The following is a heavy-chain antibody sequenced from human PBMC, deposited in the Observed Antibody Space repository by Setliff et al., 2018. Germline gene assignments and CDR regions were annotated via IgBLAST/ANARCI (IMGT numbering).Heavy chain of an antibody. V-gene: IGHV4-39*01. CDR1: GGSVSNSGFF. J-gene: IGHJ5*02. CDR2: IYDSGSS. D-gene: IGHD2-15*01. Sequence: SETLSLTCTVSGGSVSNSGFFWGWLRQAPGKGLEWIGNIYDSGSSNYNASLKSRLIITRDTTKNQISLKLTSVTAADTAVYYCGRGFSRIEGWGNWFDPWGQGILVTVSS. CDR3: GRGFSRIEGWGNWFDP.